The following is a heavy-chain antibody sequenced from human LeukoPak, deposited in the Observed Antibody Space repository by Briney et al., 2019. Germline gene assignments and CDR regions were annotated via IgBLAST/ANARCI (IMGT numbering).Heavy chain of an antibody. V-gene: IGHV3-74*01. D-gene: IGHD3-22*01. J-gene: IGHJ4*02. CDR2: INIDGNDR. CDR3: ARDDNSGSVDDY. CDR1: GFTFSNYW. Sequence: PGVSLRLSCAASGFTFSNYWMHRVLQAPGKGLVWVSRINIDGNDRNYADSVKGRFTLSRDDAKNTLYLQMNSLRAEDTAVYYCARDDNSGSVDDYWGQGTLVTVSS.